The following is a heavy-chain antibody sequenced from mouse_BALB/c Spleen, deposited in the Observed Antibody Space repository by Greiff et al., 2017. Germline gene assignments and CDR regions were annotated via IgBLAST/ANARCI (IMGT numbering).Heavy chain of an antibody. CDR3: ARLWSFITTATDYFDY. D-gene: IGHD1-2*01. Sequence: QVQLKESGAELMKPGASVKISCKATGYTFSSYWIEWVKQRPGHGLEWIGEILPGSGSTNYNEKFKGKATFTADTSSNTAYMQLSSLTSEDSAVYYCARLWSFITTATDYFDYWGQGTTLTVSS. CDR1: GYTFSSYW. V-gene: IGHV1-9*01. CDR2: ILPGSGST. J-gene: IGHJ2*01.